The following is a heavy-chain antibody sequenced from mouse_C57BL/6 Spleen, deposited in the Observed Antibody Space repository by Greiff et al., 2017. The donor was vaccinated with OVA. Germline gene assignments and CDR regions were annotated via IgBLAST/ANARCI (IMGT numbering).Heavy chain of an antibody. Sequence: EVKLVESGGGLVKPGGSLKLSCAASGFTFSSYTMSWVRQTPEKRLEWVATISGGGGNTYYPDSVKGRFTISRDNAKNTLYLQMCSLTSEYTALYSCARTAQATSYFDYWGQGTTLTVSS. CDR1: GFTFSSYT. CDR3: ARTAQATSYFDY. D-gene: IGHD3-2*02. J-gene: IGHJ2*01. CDR2: ISGGGGNT. V-gene: IGHV5-9*01.